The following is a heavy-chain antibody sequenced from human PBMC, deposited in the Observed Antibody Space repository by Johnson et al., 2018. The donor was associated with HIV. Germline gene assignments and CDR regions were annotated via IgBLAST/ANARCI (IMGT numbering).Heavy chain of an antibody. Sequence: EQLVESGGGLVQPGGSLRLSCAASGFTVSSNYMSWVRQAPGKGLEWVSIIYSGGSTFYADSVKARFTISRDSSKNTLYLQMNSLRAEDTAVYYCARGGVVTAIPHAVDIWGQGTMVTVSS. J-gene: IGHJ3*02. CDR2: IYSGGST. V-gene: IGHV3-66*01. D-gene: IGHD2-21*02. CDR3: ARGGVVTAIPHAVDI. CDR1: GFTVSSNY.